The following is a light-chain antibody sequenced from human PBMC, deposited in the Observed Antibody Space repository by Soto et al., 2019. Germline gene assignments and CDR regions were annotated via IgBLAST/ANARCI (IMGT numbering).Light chain of an antibody. CDR3: CSYAGSNTDV. J-gene: IGLJ3*02. Sequence: QSALPQPASVSGSPGQSITISCTGTSSDAGNYNLVSWYQQYPDKAPKLIISEGTKLPSWVSDRYSGSKSGNSASLTISGLQAEDEADYYCCSYAGSNTDVFGGGTKLTVL. V-gene: IGLV2-23*01. CDR2: EGT. CDR1: SSDAGNYNL.